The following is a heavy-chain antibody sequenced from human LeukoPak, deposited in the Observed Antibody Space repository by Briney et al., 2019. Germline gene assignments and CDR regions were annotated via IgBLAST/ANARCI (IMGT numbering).Heavy chain of an antibody. D-gene: IGHD5-18*01. Sequence: PSETLSLSCNVSGDSVSSGYWTWIRQSPGKGLEWIGFIYDSGVTDYNPSLKSRLIISLDTSKNHFSLNLRSVSAADTAVYYCGGGYNFAIDYWGQGTLVTVSS. CDR3: GGGYNFAIDY. CDR1: GDSVSSGY. V-gene: IGHV4-4*09. CDR2: IYDSGVT. J-gene: IGHJ4*02.